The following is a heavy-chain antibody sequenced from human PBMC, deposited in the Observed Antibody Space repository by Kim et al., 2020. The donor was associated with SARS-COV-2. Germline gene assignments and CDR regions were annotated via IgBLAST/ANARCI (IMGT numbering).Heavy chain of an antibody. V-gene: IGHV4-34*01. J-gene: IGHJ1*01. Sequence: SETLSLTCAVYGGSFSGYYWSWIRQPPGKGLEWIGEINHSGSTNYNPSLKSRVTISVDTSKNQFSLKLSSVTAADTAVYYCVSGRQQLDQEEHWGQGTLVTVSS. D-gene: IGHD6-13*01. CDR1: GGSFSGYY. CDR2: INHSGST. CDR3: VSGRQQLDQEEH.